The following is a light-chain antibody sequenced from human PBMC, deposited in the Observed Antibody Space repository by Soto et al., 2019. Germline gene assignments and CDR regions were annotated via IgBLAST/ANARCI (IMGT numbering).Light chain of an antibody. J-gene: IGKJ3*01. Sequence: DIQITQSPSTLSASVGDTVTITCRASQTLGSSLAWYQHKPGRAPYLLIYKTSTLEPGVPSRFSSYGSATEFTPALSGLQADDFATYYCQPYDSYSMTFGPGTKVDL. CDR3: QPYDSYSMT. CDR1: QTLGSS. V-gene: IGKV1-5*03. CDR2: KTS.